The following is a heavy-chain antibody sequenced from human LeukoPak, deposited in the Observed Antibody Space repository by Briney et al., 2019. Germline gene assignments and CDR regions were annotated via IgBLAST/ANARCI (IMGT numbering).Heavy chain of an antibody. CDR1: GFTVSSNY. Sequence: GGSLRLSCAASGFTVSSNYMSWVRQAPGKGLEWVSVIYSGGSTYYADSVKGRFTISRDNSKNTLYLQMNSLRAEDTAAYYCARSVGATTHFDYWGQGTLVTVSS. CDR2: IYSGGST. J-gene: IGHJ4*02. D-gene: IGHD1-26*01. V-gene: IGHV3-53*01. CDR3: ARSVGATTHFDY.